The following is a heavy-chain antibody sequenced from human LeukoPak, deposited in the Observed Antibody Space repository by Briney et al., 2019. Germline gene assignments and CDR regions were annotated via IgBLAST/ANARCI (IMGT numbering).Heavy chain of an antibody. CDR1: GGTFSSYA. Sequence: SVKVSCKASGGTFSSYAISWVRQAPGQGLEWMGRIIPILGIANYAQKFQGRVTITADKSTSTAYMELSSLRSEDTAVYYCARDQGVIVVIIDYWGQGTLVTVSS. D-gene: IGHD3-22*01. V-gene: IGHV1-69*04. CDR2: IIPILGIA. J-gene: IGHJ4*02. CDR3: ARDQGVIVVIIDY.